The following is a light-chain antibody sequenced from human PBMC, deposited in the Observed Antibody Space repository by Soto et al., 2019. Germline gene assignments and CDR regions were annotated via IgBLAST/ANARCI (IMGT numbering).Light chain of an antibody. CDR3: CSSTATTTYV. V-gene: IGLV2-14*03. CDR2: DVN. J-gene: IGLJ1*01. CDR1: GNDVGGYTF. Sequence: QSALTQPASVSGSPGQSISISCTGTGNDVGGYTFVSWYQQHPDKVPKLVIFDVNRRPSGVSDRFSGSKSVNAASLTISGLQAQDEADYYCCSSTATTTYVFGTGTKVTVL.